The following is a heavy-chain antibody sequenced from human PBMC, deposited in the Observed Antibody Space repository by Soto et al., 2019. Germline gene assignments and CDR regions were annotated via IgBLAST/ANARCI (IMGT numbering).Heavy chain of an antibody. Sequence: PGGSLRLSCAASGFTFSSYSMNWVRQAPGKGLEWVAVIWYDGSNKYYADSVKGRFTISRDNSKNTLYLQMNSLRAEDTAVYYCARTGPDIVVVPAAITRYYYYGMDVWGQGTTVTVSS. CDR2: IWYDGSNK. J-gene: IGHJ6*02. D-gene: IGHD2-2*01. CDR1: GFTFSSYS. V-gene: IGHV3-33*08. CDR3: ARTGPDIVVVPAAITRYYYYGMDV.